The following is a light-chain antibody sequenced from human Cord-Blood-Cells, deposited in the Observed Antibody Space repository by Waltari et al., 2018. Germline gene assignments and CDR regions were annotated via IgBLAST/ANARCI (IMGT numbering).Light chain of an antibody. V-gene: IGLV3-1*01. CDR1: KLGDKY. J-gene: IGLJ1*01. CDR2: QDS. Sequence: SYQLPQPPSVSVSPGQTASITCSGDKLGDKYACWYQQKTGQAPVLVIYQDSKRPSGIPERFSGSNSGNTATLTISGTQAMDEADYYCQAWDSSTYVFGTGTKVTVL. CDR3: QAWDSSTYV.